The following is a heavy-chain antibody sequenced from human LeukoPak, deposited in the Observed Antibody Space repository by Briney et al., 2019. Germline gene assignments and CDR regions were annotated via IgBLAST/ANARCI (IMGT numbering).Heavy chain of an antibody. CDR2: IHSGGDT. Sequence: GGSLRLSCAASGFTVSSKYMSWVRQAPGKGLEWVSVIHSGGDTYYADSVKGRFTISRDNSKNTLYLQMNSLRAEDTAVYYCAREGVSLIDYWGQGTLVTVSS. J-gene: IGHJ4*02. CDR3: AREGVSLIDY. CDR1: GFTVSSKY. V-gene: IGHV3-66*01.